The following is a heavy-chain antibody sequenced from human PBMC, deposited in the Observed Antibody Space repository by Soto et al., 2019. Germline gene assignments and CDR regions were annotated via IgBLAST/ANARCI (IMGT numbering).Heavy chain of an antibody. CDR2: IIPIFGTA. J-gene: IGHJ6*02. CDR1: GGTFSSYA. V-gene: IGHV1-69*13. D-gene: IGHD6-19*01. Sequence: SVKVSCKASGGTFSSYAISWVRQAPGQGLEWMGGIIPIFGTANYAQKFQGRVTITADESTSTAYMELSSLRSEDTAVYYCSENAVAGTGDYYYYGMDVWGQGTTVTVSS. CDR3: SENAVAGTGDYYYYGMDV.